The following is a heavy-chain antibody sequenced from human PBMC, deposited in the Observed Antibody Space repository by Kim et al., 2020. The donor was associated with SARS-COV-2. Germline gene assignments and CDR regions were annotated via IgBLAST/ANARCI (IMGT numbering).Heavy chain of an antibody. CDR2: INPNSGGT. Sequence: ASVKVSCKASGYTFTGYYMHWVRQAPGQGLEWMGWINPNSGGTNYAQKFQGRVTMTRDTSISTAYMELSRLRSDDTAVYYCARDSMVYARGPNDAFDIWGQGTMVTVSS. D-gene: IGHD2-8*01. CDR3: ARDSMVYARGPNDAFDI. J-gene: IGHJ3*02. CDR1: GYTFTGYY. V-gene: IGHV1-2*02.